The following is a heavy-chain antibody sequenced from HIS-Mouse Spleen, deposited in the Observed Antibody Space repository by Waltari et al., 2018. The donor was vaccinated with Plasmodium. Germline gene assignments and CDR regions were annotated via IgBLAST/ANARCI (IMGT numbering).Heavy chain of an antibody. CDR1: GFTFSSYW. D-gene: IGHD7-27*01. V-gene: IGHV3-7*01. Sequence: AASGFTFSSYWMSWVRQAPGKGLEWVANIKQDGSEKYYVDSMKGRFTISRDNAKNSLYLQMNSLRAEDTAVYYCARLRRANWGMADAFDIWGQGTMVTVSS. CDR2: IKQDGSEK. J-gene: IGHJ3*02. CDR3: ARLRRANWGMADAFDI.